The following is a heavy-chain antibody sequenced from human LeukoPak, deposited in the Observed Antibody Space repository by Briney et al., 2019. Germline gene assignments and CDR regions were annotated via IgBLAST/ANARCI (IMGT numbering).Heavy chain of an antibody. V-gene: IGHV1-69*01. CDR2: IIPIFGTA. Sequence: GSSVKVSCKASGGTFSSYAISWVRQASGQGLEWMGGIIPIFGTANYAQKFQGRVTITADESTSTAYMELSSLRSEDTAVYYCARDVQITMVRGVIVWFDPWGQGTLVTVSS. CDR3: ARDVQITMVRGVIVWFDP. CDR1: GGTFSSYA. D-gene: IGHD3-10*01. J-gene: IGHJ5*02.